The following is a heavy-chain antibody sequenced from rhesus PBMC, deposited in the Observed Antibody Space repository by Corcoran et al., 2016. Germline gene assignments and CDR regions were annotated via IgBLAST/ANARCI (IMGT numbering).Heavy chain of an antibody. V-gene: IGHV4-173*01. D-gene: IGHD3-16*01. CDR2: ISGSGGST. CDR1: GGSISNNY. J-gene: IGHJ4*01. Sequence: QLQLQESGPGLVKPSETLSLTCTVSGGSISNNYWSGIRQPPGKGQERIGRISGSGGSTYYNPSLKSRVTISTDTSQNQFSLKLNSVTAADTAIYYCARYSGSYYRDYWGQGVLVTVSS. CDR3: ARYSGSYYRDY.